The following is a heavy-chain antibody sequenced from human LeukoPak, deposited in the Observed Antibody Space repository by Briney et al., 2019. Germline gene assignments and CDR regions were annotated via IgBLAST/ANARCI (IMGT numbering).Heavy chain of an antibody. J-gene: IGHJ3*02. CDR3: ARDLPNLGGRHSSGWFSTHYAFDI. D-gene: IGHD6-19*01. V-gene: IGHV4-30-4*08. Sequence: SETLSLTCTVSGGSISSGDYYWSWIRQPPGKGLEWIGYIYYSGSTYYNPSLKSRVTISVDTSKNQFSLKLSSVTAADTAVYYCARDLPNLGGRHSSGWFSTHYAFDIWGQGTMVTVSS. CDR1: GGSISSGDYY. CDR2: IYYSGST.